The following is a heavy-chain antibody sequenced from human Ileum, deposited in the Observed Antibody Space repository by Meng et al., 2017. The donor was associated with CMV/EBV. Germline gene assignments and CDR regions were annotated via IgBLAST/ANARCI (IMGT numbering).Heavy chain of an antibody. CDR3: ARLQAWDWFNP. J-gene: IGHJ5*02. CDR2: IYSSGII. D-gene: IGHD4-11*01. Sequence: QVRLQETGPGRVKPSRTLSLTCRFAGGSINSFYWSWIRKPAGKGLEWIGRIYSSGIINYNPSLKSRVTVSVDTSKNQFSLKVNSVTAADTAVYYCARLQAWDWFNPWGQGTLVTVSS. CDR1: GGSINSFY. V-gene: IGHV4-4*07.